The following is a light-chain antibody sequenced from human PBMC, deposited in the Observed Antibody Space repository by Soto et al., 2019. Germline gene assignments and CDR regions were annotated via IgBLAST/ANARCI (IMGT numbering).Light chain of an antibody. V-gene: IGKV3D-15*01. J-gene: IGKJ5*01. CDR3: QQYHNWLTIA. CDR2: GAS. CDR1: QFVTSN. Sequence: EIAITQSPVILSVSPGEKATLSCRASQFVTSNLAWYQQKPGQAPRLXXYGASTRAHGIPVRFSGSGSGTELTLTISNLQSEDFAAYFCQQYHNWLTIAFGQGTRLEIK.